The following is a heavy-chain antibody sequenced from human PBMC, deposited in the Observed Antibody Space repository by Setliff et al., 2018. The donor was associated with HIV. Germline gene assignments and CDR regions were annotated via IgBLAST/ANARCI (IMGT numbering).Heavy chain of an antibody. CDR3: VLPGYYESSGYAVDH. Sequence: ASVKVSCKASGYTFTGHYMHWVRQAPGQGLQWMGWIDPHTGGPRYSQKFLGRVTMTRDTSISTVYMELTRLTADDTAVYYCVLPGYYESSGYAVDHWGQGTLVTVSS. CDR2: IDPHTGGP. CDR1: GYTFTGHY. V-gene: IGHV1-2*02. D-gene: IGHD3-22*01. J-gene: IGHJ4*02.